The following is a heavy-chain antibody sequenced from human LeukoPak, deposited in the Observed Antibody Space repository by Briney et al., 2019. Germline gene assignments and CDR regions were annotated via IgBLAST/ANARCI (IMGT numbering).Heavy chain of an antibody. J-gene: IGHJ5*02. V-gene: IGHV1-3*01. D-gene: IGHD3-10*01. CDR2: INAGNGNT. CDR3: ARGRGLIGTSRFDP. Sequence: ASVKVSFKPSGYTFSNSGLHWVRQAPGQSLEWMGWINAGNGNTKYSQKFQDRLTITRDTSASTVYMELNSLKSEDTAMYYCARGRGLIGTSRFDPWGQGTLVIVSS. CDR1: GYTFSNSG.